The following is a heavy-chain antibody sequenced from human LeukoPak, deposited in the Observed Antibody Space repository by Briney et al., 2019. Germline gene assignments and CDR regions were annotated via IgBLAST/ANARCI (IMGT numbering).Heavy chain of an antibody. CDR3: ARDSGSGRGNYYYGMDV. V-gene: IGHV3-21*04. CDR1: GFTFSSYS. CDR2: IGSSSGSI. D-gene: IGHD3-10*01. Sequence: GGSLRLSCAASGFTFSSYSMNWVRQAPGKGLEWVSSIGSSSGSIYYADSVKGRFTISRDNAKNSLYLQMSSLRAEDTAVYYCARDSGSGRGNYYYGMDVWGQGTTVTVSS. J-gene: IGHJ6*02.